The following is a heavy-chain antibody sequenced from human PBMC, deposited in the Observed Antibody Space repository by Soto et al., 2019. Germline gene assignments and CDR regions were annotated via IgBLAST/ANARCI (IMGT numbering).Heavy chain of an antibody. J-gene: IGHJ5*02. Sequence: EVQLLETGGGLVQPGGSLRLSCEASGFIFSNYAMTWVRQAAGKGLEWVSSISGPGGSTYYADSVQGRFTISRDNSKNTLFLHMHSLRADATALYFCARDERIAVAGTDTWGQGILVTVTS. CDR2: ISGPGGST. V-gene: IGHV3-23*01. D-gene: IGHD6-19*01. CDR3: ARDERIAVAGTDT. CDR1: GFIFSNYA.